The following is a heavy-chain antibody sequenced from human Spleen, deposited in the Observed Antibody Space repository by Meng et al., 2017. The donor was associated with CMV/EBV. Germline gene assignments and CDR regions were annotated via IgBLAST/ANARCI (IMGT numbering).Heavy chain of an antibody. CDR3: ASDEYGDVPFEF. V-gene: IGHV1-2*02. Sequence: KSACNTFSNFGISGVREAPRRGLEWMGWIDPNSGGPNYAQKLQGRVSMRSDSYINTSQKVLSRMRSDETAVYCGASDEYGDVPFEFWGQGTLVTVSS. J-gene: IGHJ4*02. CDR1: CNTFSNFG. D-gene: IGHD4/OR15-4a*01. CDR2: IDPNSGGP.